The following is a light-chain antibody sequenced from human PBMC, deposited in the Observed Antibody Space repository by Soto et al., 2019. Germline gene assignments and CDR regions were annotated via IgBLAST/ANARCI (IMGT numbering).Light chain of an antibody. CDR1: QSVSSK. V-gene: IGKV3-20*01. J-gene: IGKJ1*01. Sequence: MVMTQSPATLSLSPGQRATLSCRASQSVSSKLAWYQQRPGQAPRLLIFDASSRATGIPDRFRGSGSGTDFTLTISRLEPDDFAVYYCQQYGTSPWTFGKGTKVDIK. CDR2: DAS. CDR3: QQYGTSPWT.